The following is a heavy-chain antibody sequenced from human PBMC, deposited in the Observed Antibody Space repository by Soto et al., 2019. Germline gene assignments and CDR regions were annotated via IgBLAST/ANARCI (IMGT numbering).Heavy chain of an antibody. Sequence: HVQLVESGGGVVQPGRSLRLSCAASGFTFSSYGMHWVRQAPGKGLEWVAVIWFDGSNKYYAYSVTGRFTISRDNAKNTLYLHKNSLIAEYTAVYYRAREGGYSSGWSDYWGQGTLVTVST. CDR2: IWFDGSNK. J-gene: IGHJ4*02. CDR3: AREGGYSSGWSDY. CDR1: GFTFSSYG. V-gene: IGHV3-33*01. D-gene: IGHD6-19*01.